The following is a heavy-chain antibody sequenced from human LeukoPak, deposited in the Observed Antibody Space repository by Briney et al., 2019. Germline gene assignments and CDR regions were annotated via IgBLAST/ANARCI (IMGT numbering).Heavy chain of an antibody. Sequence: SETLSLTCTVSGGSISSYYWSWIRQPAGKGLEWIGRIYTSGSTNYNPSLKSRVTMSVDTSKNQFSLKLSSVTAADTAVYYCARDKGWTITMVRGVITHAFDIWGQGTMVTVSS. J-gene: IGHJ3*02. CDR1: GGSISSYY. CDR2: IYTSGST. V-gene: IGHV4-4*07. CDR3: ARDKGWTITMVRGVITHAFDI. D-gene: IGHD3-10*01.